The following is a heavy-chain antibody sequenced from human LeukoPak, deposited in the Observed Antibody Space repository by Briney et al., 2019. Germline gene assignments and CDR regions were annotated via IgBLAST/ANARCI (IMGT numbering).Heavy chain of an antibody. V-gene: IGHV4-39*07. CDR2: INYSGST. Sequence: SETLSLTCTVSGASISSSNYYWGWIRQPPGKGLEWIASINYSGSTYYNPSLKSRVTISVDTSKNQFSLKLTSVTAADTAVYYCVRGPYGSGISNWFDPWGQGTLVIVSS. J-gene: IGHJ5*02. CDR3: VRGPYGSGISNWFDP. D-gene: IGHD3-10*01. CDR1: GASISSSNYY.